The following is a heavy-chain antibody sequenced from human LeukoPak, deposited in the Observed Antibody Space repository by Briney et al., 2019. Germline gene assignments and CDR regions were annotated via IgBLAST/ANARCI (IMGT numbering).Heavy chain of an antibody. CDR2: INHGGST. V-gene: IGHV4-34*01. J-gene: IGHJ5*02. CDR1: GGSFSGYY. CDR3: ARGPILGYCSSTSCRNWFDP. D-gene: IGHD2-2*01. Sequence: SETLSLTCAVYGGSFSGYYWSWIRQPPGKGLEWIGEINHGGSTNYNPSLESRVTISVDTSKNQFSLKLSSVTAADTAVYYCARGPILGYCSSTSCRNWFDPWGQGTLVTVSS.